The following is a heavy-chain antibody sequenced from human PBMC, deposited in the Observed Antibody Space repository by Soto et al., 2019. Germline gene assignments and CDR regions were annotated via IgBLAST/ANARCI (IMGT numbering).Heavy chain of an antibody. CDR2: INDSRST. CDR3: ARTSRFDC. CDR1: CGSFTGYY. D-gene: IGHD6-6*01. V-gene: IGHV4-34*01. Sequence: SETLSLTCAVYCGSFTGYYWSWIRQPPGKGLEWIGEINDSRSTNCNPSLKSRVTMSVDTSKNQFSLKLSSVTAADTAVYYCARTSRFDCWGQGTLVTVSS. J-gene: IGHJ4*02.